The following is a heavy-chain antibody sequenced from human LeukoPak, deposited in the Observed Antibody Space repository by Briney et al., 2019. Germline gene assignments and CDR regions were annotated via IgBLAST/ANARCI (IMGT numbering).Heavy chain of an antibody. CDR1: GGSISSGSYY. Sequence: PSETLSLTCTVSGGSISSGSYYWSWIRQPAGKGLEWIGRIYTSGSTNYNPSLKSRVTISVDTSKNQFSLKLSSVTAADTAVYYCARAITIFGVVTYTPTYYYYMDVWGKGTTVTVSS. D-gene: IGHD3-3*01. J-gene: IGHJ6*03. CDR2: IYTSGST. CDR3: ARAITIFGVVTYTPTYYYYMDV. V-gene: IGHV4-61*02.